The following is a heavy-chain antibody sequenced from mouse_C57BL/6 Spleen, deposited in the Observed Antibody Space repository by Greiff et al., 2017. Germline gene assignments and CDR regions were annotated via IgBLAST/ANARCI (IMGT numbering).Heavy chain of an antibody. V-gene: IGHV5-17*01. J-gene: IGHJ2*01. CDR1: GFTFSDYG. Sequence: EVQLVESGGGLVKPGGSLQLSCAASGFTFSDYGMHWVRQAPEKGLEWVAYISSGSSTIYYADTVKGRFTISRDNAKNTLFLQMTSLRSEDTAMYYCARNRGVRRPVSLYYCDDWGPGPTLTVAS. CDR3: ARNRGVRRPVSLYYCDD. D-gene: IGHD2-14*01. CDR2: ISSGSSTI.